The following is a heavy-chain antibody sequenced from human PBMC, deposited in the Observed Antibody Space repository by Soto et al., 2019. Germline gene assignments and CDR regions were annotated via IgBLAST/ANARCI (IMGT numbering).Heavy chain of an antibody. CDR3: ARDPRSITGTTSSEDFQF. J-gene: IGHJ1*01. CDR2: IIPIFGIT. D-gene: IGHD1-20*01. CDR1: GGTFSGYA. V-gene: IGHV1-69*01. Sequence: QAHLMQSGAEVKKPGSSVKVSCKASGGTFSGYAISWVRQRPGRGLEWMGGIIPIFGITTYAETFQGRITLAADESTGTAFMELRSLISEDTAVYYCARDPRSITGTTSSEDFQFWGPGTLVSVSS.